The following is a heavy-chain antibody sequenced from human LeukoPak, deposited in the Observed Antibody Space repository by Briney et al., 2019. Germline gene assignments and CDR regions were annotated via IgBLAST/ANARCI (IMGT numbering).Heavy chain of an antibody. CDR1: GFTFSSYT. Sequence: GGSLRLSCAASGFTFSSYTMNWVRQAPGKGLEWVSSISGSSSYIYYADSVKGRFTISRDNAKNSLYLQMNSLRVEDTAVYYCTRGAERSGYDYWGQGTLVTVSS. CDR3: TRGAERSGYDY. V-gene: IGHV3-21*01. J-gene: IGHJ4*02. D-gene: IGHD3-22*01. CDR2: ISGSSSYI.